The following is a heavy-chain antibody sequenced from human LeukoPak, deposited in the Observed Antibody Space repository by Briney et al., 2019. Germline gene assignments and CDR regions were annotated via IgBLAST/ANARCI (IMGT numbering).Heavy chain of an antibody. CDR3: AKGGKRDAFDI. CDR2: VSGSGGST. CDR1: GFTFSSYA. V-gene: IGHV3-23*01. Sequence: GGSLRLSCAASGFTFSSYAMSWVRQAPRKGLEWVSSVSGSGGSTYYADSVKGRFTISRDNSKNTLYVQMNSLRAEDTAVYYCAKGGKRDAFDIWGQGTMVTVSS. J-gene: IGHJ3*02. D-gene: IGHD1-1*01.